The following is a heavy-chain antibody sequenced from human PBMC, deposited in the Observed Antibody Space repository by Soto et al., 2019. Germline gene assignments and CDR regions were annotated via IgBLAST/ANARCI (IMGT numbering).Heavy chain of an antibody. J-gene: IGHJ5*02. CDR3: ARERVATITNWFDP. D-gene: IGHD5-12*01. CDR1: GGSISSGDYY. CDR2: IYYSGST. V-gene: IGHV4-30-4*01. Sequence: QVQLQESGPGLVKPSQTLSLTCTVSGGSISSGDYYWSWIRQPPGKGLEWIGYIYYSGSTYYNPSLKRRVTISVDQAKNQFSLKLSSVTAADTAVYYCARERVATITNWFDPWGQGTLVTVSS.